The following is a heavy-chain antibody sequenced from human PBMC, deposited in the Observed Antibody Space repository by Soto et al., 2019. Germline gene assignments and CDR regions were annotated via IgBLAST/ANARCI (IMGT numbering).Heavy chain of an antibody. CDR2: IYYSGST. Sequence: PSETLSLTCTVSGGSIRSYYWSWIRQPPGKGLEWIGYIYYSGSTNYNPSLKSRVTISVDTSKNQFSLRLSSVTAADTAVYYCARQQYSSSTYYSYYYMDVWGNGTTVTVSS. CDR1: GGSIRSYY. CDR3: ARQQYSSSTYYSYYYMDV. D-gene: IGHD6-6*01. J-gene: IGHJ6*03. V-gene: IGHV4-59*08.